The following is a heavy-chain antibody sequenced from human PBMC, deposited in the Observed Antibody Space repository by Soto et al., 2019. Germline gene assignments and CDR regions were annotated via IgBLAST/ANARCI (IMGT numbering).Heavy chain of an antibody. CDR1: GFTFSNAW. D-gene: IGHD3-22*01. Sequence: GGSLRLSCAASGFTFSNAWMSWVRQAPGKGLEWVGRIKSKTDGGTTDYAAPVKGRFTISRDDSKNTLYLQMNSLKTEDTVVYYCTTDPPNYYDSSGYKDFQHWGQGTLVTVSS. V-gene: IGHV3-15*01. CDR3: TTDPPNYYDSSGYKDFQH. CDR2: IKSKTDGGTT. J-gene: IGHJ1*01.